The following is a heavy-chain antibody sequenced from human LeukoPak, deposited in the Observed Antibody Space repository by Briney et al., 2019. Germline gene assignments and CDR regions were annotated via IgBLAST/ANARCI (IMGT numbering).Heavy chain of an antibody. CDR1: GFTFRSYA. Sequence: GRSLRLSCAASGFTFRSYAMNWVRQAPGKGLEWVSAISGSGSATYYADSVKGRFTISRDNSKNTLYLQMNSLRAEDTAVYYCAKDQYGEAFDIWGPGTMVTVSS. CDR2: ISGSGSAT. J-gene: IGHJ3*02. V-gene: IGHV3-23*01. D-gene: IGHD4-17*01. CDR3: AKDQYGEAFDI.